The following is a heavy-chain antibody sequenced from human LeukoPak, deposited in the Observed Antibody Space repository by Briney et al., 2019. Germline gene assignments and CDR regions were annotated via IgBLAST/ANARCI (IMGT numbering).Heavy chain of an antibody. CDR1: ADSISNSY. CDR2: IYTSGST. CDR3: AKEAPMATNNWYFDL. V-gene: IGHV4-4*07. Sequence: PSETLSLTCTVSADSISNSYWSWIRQSAGKGLEWIGRIYTSGSTNYNPSLKSRVTMSVDTSKNQFSLVLTSVTAADTAVYFCAKEAPMATNNWYFDLWGRGTRVTVSS. D-gene: IGHD5-24*01. J-gene: IGHJ2*01.